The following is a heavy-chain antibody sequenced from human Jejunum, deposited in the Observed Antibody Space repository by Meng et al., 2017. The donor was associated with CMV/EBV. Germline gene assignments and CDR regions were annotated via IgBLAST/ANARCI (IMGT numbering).Heavy chain of an antibody. Sequence: SGYPFPGYSLHWVRQAPGQGPEWMGWLNPNSGDTTYAQQFQGRVTMTRDTSISTAYMELSSLRSDDTAVYYCATSSSGFDFWTDNWGQGTLVTVSS. CDR2: LNPNSGDT. D-gene: IGHD5-12*01. CDR1: GYPFPGYS. CDR3: ATSSSGFDFWTDN. J-gene: IGHJ4*02. V-gene: IGHV1-2*02.